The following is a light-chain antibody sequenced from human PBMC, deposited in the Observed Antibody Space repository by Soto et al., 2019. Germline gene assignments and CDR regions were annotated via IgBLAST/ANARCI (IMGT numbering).Light chain of an antibody. CDR3: LQSYSTWT. CDR2: GAS. CDR1: QSISRF. V-gene: IGKV1-39*01. J-gene: IGKJ1*01. Sequence: DIQMTQSPSSLSASVGDRVTITCRASQSISRFLNWYQQKQGKAPKLLIYGASTLQSGVPLRFSGSGSGTAFTLTISSLQPEDFATYYCLQSYSTWTFGQGTKVEIK.